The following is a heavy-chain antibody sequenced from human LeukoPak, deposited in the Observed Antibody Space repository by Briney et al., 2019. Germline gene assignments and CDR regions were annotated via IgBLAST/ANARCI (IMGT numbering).Heavy chain of an antibody. CDR1: GFTFSSYG. V-gene: IGHV3-30*02. D-gene: IGHD2-2*01. CDR2: IRYDGSNK. Sequence: PGGSLRLSCAASGFTFSSYGMHWVRQAPGKGLEWVAFIRYDGSNKYYADSVKGRFTISRDNSKNTLYLQMNSLRAEDTAVYYCAREYIVVVPAATTDYYYYYMDVWGKGTTVTISS. CDR3: AREYIVVVPAATTDYYYYYMDV. J-gene: IGHJ6*03.